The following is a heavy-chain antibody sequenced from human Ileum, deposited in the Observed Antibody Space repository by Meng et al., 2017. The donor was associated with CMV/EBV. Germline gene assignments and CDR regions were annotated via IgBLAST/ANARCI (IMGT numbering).Heavy chain of an antibody. Sequence: QVHLQQWGAGLLKPSETLSLTCVFSGGSFSVYHWTWIRQPPGKGLEWIGEIDHSGGTNYNPSLKSRVAISLDTSKTQFSLKLNSVTAADTAVYYCATGSSQAWELSHYWGQGILVTVSS. D-gene: IGHD3-16*02. V-gene: IGHV4-34*02. CDR3: ATGSSQAWELSHY. CDR1: GGSFSVYH. CDR2: IDHSGGT. J-gene: IGHJ4*02.